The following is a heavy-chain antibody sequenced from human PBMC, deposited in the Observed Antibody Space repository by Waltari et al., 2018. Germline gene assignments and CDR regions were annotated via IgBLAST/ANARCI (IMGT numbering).Heavy chain of an antibody. CDR1: GFTFIGYA. D-gene: IGHD2-15*01. V-gene: IGHV3-23*01. CDR2: ISGSGGRT. J-gene: IGHJ3*02. Sequence: EVQLFESGGGLVQPGGSLRLSCSPSGFTFIGYAMGWVRQAPGKGGEWVLGISGSGGRTYYADSVKGRFTISRDNSKNTLYLQMNRLRAEDTAGYYCAKDRWSVVVAATNGVDIWGQGTMVTVSS. CDR3: AKDRWSVVVAATNGVDI.